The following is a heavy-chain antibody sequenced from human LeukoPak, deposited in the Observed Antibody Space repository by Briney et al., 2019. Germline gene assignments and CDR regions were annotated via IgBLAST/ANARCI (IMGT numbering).Heavy chain of an antibody. Sequence: GRSLRLSCAASGFTFSSYGMHWVRQAPGKGPEWVAVIWYDGSNKYYADSVKGRFTISRDNSKNTLYLQMNSLRAEDTAVYYCARDKGVVVTAIGYFDYWGQGTLVTVSS. CDR2: IWYDGSNK. CDR3: ARDKGVVVTAIGYFDY. D-gene: IGHD2-21*02. CDR1: GFTFSSYG. V-gene: IGHV3-33*01. J-gene: IGHJ4*02.